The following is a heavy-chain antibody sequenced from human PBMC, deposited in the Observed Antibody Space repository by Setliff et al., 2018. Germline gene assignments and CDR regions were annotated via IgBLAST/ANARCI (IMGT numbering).Heavy chain of an antibody. CDR1: GLTFGTTS. D-gene: IGHD2-15*01. CDR3: VKDRVPDGVWDFDF. V-gene: IGHV3-64*02. J-gene: IGHJ4*02. CDR2: ISSNGDRT. Sequence: GGSLRLSCAASGLTFGTTSMHWVRQAPGKGLEYVSAISSNGDRTYYGDSVKGRFTISRDDAKNSLYLQMNSLRVEDTALYYCVKDRVPDGVWDFDFWGQGTLVTVSS.